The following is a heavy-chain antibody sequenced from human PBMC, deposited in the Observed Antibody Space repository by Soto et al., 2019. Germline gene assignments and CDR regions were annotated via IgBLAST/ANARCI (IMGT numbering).Heavy chain of an antibody. CDR2: IYYSGST. Sequence: SETLSLTCTVSGGSISSGGYYWSWIRQHPGKGLEWIGYIYYSGSTYYNPSLKSRVTISADTSKNQFSLRLSSVTAADTAVYYCAKGGAAGPDFWGQGTLVTVSS. J-gene: IGHJ4*02. CDR3: AKGGAAGPDF. V-gene: IGHV4-31*03. D-gene: IGHD6-13*01. CDR1: GGSISSGGYY.